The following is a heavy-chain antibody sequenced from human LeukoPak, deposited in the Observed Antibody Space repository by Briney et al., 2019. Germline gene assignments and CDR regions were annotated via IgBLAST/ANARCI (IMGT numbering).Heavy chain of an antibody. V-gene: IGHV3-30*18. J-gene: IGHJ4*02. Sequence: SGGSLRLSCAASGFTFSSYGMHWVRQAPGKGLEWVAVISYDGSNKYYADPVKGRFTISRDNSKNTLYLQMNSLRAEDTAVYYCAKNDILTGSLDYWGQGTLVTVSS. CDR3: AKNDILTGSLDY. CDR1: GFTFSSYG. CDR2: ISYDGSNK. D-gene: IGHD3-9*01.